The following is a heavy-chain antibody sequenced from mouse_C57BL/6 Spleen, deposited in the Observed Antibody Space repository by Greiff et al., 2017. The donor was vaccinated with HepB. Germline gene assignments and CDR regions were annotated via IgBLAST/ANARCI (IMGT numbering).Heavy chain of an antibody. CDR1: GFSFNTYA. J-gene: IGHJ4*01. CDR2: IRSKSNNYAT. Sequence: EVMLVESGGGLVQPKGSLKLSCAASGFSFNTYAMNWVRQAPGKGLEWVARIRSKSNNYATYYADSVKDRFTISRDDSESMLYLQMNNLKTEDTAMYYGVRHFSRYDGSSYHAMDYWGQGTSVTVSS. V-gene: IGHV10-1*01. CDR3: VRHFSRYDGSSYHAMDY. D-gene: IGHD1-1*01.